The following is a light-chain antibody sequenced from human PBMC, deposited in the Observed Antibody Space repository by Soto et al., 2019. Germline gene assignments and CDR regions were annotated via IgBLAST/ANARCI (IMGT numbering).Light chain of an antibody. J-gene: IGKJ1*01. CDR1: QTISSW. CDR3: QHYNSYSEA. CDR2: KAS. V-gene: IGKV1-5*03. Sequence: DIQMTQSPSTLSGSVGDRVTITCRASQTISSWLAWYQQKPGKAPKLLIYKASTLNSGVPSRFSGSGSGTEFTLSISSLQPDHFATYYWQHYNSYSEAFGQGTQVELK.